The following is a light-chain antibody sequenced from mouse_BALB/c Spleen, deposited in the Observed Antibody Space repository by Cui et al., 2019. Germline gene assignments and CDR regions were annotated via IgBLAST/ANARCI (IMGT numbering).Light chain of an antibody. Sequence: QIVLTQSPAIMSASPGEKATLTCSASSSVSSSYLYWYQQKPGSSPKLWIDSTSNLASGVPARFSGSGSGTSYSLTISSMEAEDAASYFCHQWSSYPPTFGGGTKLEIK. J-gene: IGKJ2*01. CDR1: SSVSSSY. CDR2: STS. V-gene: IGKV4-79*01. CDR3: HQWSSYPPT.